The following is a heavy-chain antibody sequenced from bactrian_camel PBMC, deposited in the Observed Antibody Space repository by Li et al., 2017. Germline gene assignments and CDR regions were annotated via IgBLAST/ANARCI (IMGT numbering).Heavy chain of an antibody. CDR2: INRGGDST. CDR1: GFTFRNYV. Sequence: HVQLVESGGGLVQPGGSLRLSCTASGFTFRNYVMDWVRQAPGKGLEWVSGINRGGDSTDYADSVKGRFTMFRDNARNTLYLQMNNLRADDTAMYYCAIGLFADFGLGRGTQVTVS. D-gene: IGHD5*01. V-gene: IGHV3S1*01. J-gene: IGHJ4*01.